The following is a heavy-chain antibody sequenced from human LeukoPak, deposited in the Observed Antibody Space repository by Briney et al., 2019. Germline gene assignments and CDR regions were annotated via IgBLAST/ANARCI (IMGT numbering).Heavy chain of an antibody. D-gene: IGHD3-10*01. CDR1: GGSISSYY. V-gene: IGHV4-4*07. CDR3: ARDLRVVRGDIITPVYYYYGMDV. J-gene: IGHJ6*02. Sequence: SETLSLTCTVSGGSISSYYWSWIRQPAGKGLEWIGRIYTSGSTNYNPSLKSRVTMSVDTSKNQFSLKLSSVTAADTAVYYCARDLRVVRGDIITPVYYYYGMDVWGQGTTVTVSS. CDR2: IYTSGST.